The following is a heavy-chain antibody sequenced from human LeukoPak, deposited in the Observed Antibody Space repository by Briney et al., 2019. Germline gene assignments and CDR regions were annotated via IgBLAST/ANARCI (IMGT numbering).Heavy chain of an antibody. D-gene: IGHD2-15*01. CDR3: AKGLKGCSGGSCYYFFDF. CDR2: ITGSGGGT. V-gene: IGHV3-23*01. CDR1: GFAFSNYA. J-gene: IGHJ4*02. Sequence: PGGSLRLSCAASGFAFSNYAMSWVRQAPGKGLEWVSSITGSGGGTYYADSVKGRFTISRDNSKNTPDLQMNSLRAEDTAVYYCAKGLKGCSGGSCYYFFDFWGQGTLVTVSS.